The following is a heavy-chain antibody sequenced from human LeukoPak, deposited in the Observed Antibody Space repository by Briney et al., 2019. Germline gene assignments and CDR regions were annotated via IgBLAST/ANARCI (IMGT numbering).Heavy chain of an antibody. Sequence: SETLSLTCTVSGGSISSYYWSWIRQPPGKGLEWIGYIYYSGSTNYNPSLKSRVTISVDTSKNQFSLKLSSVTAADTAVYYCARAPFDCSGGSCYAWPFYFEYWGQGTLVTVSS. CDR2: IYYSGST. V-gene: IGHV4-59*01. CDR3: ARAPFDCSGGSCYAWPFYFEY. CDR1: GGSISSYY. J-gene: IGHJ4*02. D-gene: IGHD2-15*01.